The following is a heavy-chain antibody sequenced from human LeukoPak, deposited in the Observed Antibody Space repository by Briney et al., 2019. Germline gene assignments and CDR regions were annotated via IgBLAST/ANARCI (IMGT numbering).Heavy chain of an antibody. J-gene: IGHJ5*02. CDR1: GGSISSGGYY. V-gene: IGHV4-30-2*01. CDR3: ARPVYGDYSNWFDP. Sequence: SQTLSLTCTVSGGSISSGGYYWSWIRQPPGKGLEWIGYIYHSGSTYYNPSLKSRVTISVDTSNNLLSLKLSSVTAADTAVYYCARPVYGDYSNWFDPWGQGTQVTVSS. CDR2: IYHSGST. D-gene: IGHD4-17*01.